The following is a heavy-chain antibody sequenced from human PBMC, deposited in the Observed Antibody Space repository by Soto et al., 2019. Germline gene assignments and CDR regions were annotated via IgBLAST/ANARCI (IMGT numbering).Heavy chain of an antibody. CDR2: ISGSGGTT. J-gene: IGHJ4*02. CDR1: GFTFSNYA. V-gene: IGHV3-23*01. Sequence: EVQLLESGGGLVQPGGSLRLSCAASGFTFSNYAIAWVRQAPGKGLEWVSGISGSGGTTYYADSVKGRFTISRDNSKDPLHLQMNSLRAEDTAGYYCAKTPRQWRVYFDYWGQGALVTVSS. CDR3: AKTPRQWRVYFDY. D-gene: IGHD6-19*01.